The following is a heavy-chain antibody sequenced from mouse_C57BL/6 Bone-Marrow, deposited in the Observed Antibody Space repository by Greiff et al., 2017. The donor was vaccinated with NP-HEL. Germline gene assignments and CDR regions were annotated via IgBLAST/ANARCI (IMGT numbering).Heavy chain of an antibody. CDR2: ISSGGSYT. Sequence: EVMLVESGGDLVKPGGSLKLSCAASGFTFSSYGMSWVRQTPDKRLEWVATISSGGSYTYYPDSVKGRFTISRDNAKNTLYLQMSSLKSEDTAMYYCERHGGNYDYAMDYWGQGTSVTVSA. D-gene: IGHD1-1*02. V-gene: IGHV5-6*01. CDR1: GFTFSSYG. J-gene: IGHJ4*01. CDR3: ERHGGNYDYAMDY.